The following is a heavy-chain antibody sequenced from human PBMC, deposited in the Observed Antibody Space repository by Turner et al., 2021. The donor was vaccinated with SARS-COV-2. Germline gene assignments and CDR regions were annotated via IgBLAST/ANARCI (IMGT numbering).Heavy chain of an antibody. CDR3: ARWDNYYDSSGYYPDAFDI. V-gene: IGHV3-21*01. CDR1: GFTLSSYS. J-gene: IGHJ3*02. CDR2: ISSSSSYI. D-gene: IGHD3-22*01. Sequence: EVQLVESGGGLVKTGGSLSRSCAASGFTLSSYSMNWVRQAPGKGLEWVSSISSSSSYIYYADSVKGRFTISRDNAKNSLYLQMNSLRAEDTAVYYCARWDNYYDSSGYYPDAFDIWGQGTMVTVSS.